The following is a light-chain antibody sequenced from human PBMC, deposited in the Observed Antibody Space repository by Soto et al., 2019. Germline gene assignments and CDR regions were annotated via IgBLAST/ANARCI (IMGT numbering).Light chain of an antibody. J-gene: IGKJ2*01. CDR3: QHYGSSPYT. CDR2: GAS. V-gene: IGKV3-20*01. CDR1: QSVNSSY. Sequence: EIVLTQSPATLSLSPGERATLSCRASQSVNSSYLAWYQQKPGQAPRLLIYGASRRATGFPDRFSGSGSGTDFTLTISRLEPEDFAVYYCQHYGSSPYTFGQGTRLEIK.